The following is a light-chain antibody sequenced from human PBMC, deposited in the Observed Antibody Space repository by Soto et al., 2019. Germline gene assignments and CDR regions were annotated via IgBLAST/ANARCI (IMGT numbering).Light chain of an antibody. J-gene: IGKJ1*01. Sequence: EIELTQSPGTLSSSPGERATISCRASQSVSSSYLAWYQQKPGQAHRLLIYGASIRATGLPDRFSGSGSGTDFTLTISSLEPEDFAVYYCQQYGSSPRTFGQGTKVEIK. CDR3: QQYGSSPRT. CDR1: QSVSSSY. CDR2: GAS. V-gene: IGKV3-20*01.